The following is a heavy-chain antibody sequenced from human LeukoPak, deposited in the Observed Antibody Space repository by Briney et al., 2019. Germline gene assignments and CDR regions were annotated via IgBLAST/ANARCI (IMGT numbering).Heavy chain of an antibody. V-gene: IGHV3-23*01. J-gene: IGHJ4*02. D-gene: IGHD2-2*01. Sequence: GGSLRLSCAASGFTFSSYAMSWVRQAPGKGLEWVSAISGSGGSTYYADSVKARFPLSRDNSKNTLSLQMNTLRAEDRAVYYCAKEAQYQLGYYFDYWGQGTLVTVSS. CDR1: GFTFSSYA. CDR2: ISGSGGST. CDR3: AKEAQYQLGYYFDY.